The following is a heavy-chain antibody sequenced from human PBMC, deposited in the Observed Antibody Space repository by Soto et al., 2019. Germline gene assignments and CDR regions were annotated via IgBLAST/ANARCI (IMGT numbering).Heavy chain of an antibody. J-gene: IGHJ5*02. CDR2: INHSGST. CDR3: ARALSSSWYLGWFDP. V-gene: IGHV4-4*02. CDR1: GFTFSIYA. Sequence: QVQLLESGGGLVQPGGSLRLSCAASGFTFSIYAMSWVRQAPGKGLEWIGEINHSGSTNYNPSLKSRVTISVDTSKNQFSLKLSSVTAADTAVYYCARALSSSWYLGWFDPWGQGTLVTVSS. D-gene: IGHD6-13*01.